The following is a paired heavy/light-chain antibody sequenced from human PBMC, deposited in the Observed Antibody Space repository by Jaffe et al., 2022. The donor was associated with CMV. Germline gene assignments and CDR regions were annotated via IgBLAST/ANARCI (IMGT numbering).Heavy chain of an antibody. V-gene: IGHV4-39*01. Sequence: QLQLQESGPGLVKPSETLSLTCTVSGGSISRSNYYWGWIRQPPGKGLEWIGSIYYSGTTYYNPSLKSRVTISVDTSKNQFSLKLSSVTAADTAVYYCARPSSVIRGVHPVGYAMDVWGQGTTVTVSS. CDR2: IYYSGTT. D-gene: IGHD3-10*01. CDR1: GGSISRSNYY. CDR3: ARPSSVIRGVHPVGYAMDV. J-gene: IGHJ6*02.
Light chain of an antibody. J-gene: IGKJ5*01. CDR3: QQSYSTPPT. V-gene: IGKV1-39*01. Sequence: DMQMTQSPSSLSASVGDRVTITCRASQRISSYLNWYQQKPGKAPKLLIFAASSLQSGVPLRFSGSGSGTDFTLTISSLQPEDFATYYCQQSYSTPPTFGQGTRLEIK. CDR2: AAS. CDR1: QRISSY.